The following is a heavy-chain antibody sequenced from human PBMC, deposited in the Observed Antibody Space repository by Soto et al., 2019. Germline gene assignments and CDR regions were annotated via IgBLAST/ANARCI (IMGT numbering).Heavy chain of an antibody. CDR3: ANLGEQQWLVMDY. J-gene: IGHJ4*02. Sequence: EVQLLESGGGLVQPGGSLRLSCAASGFTFSSYAMSWVRQAPGKGLEWVSAISGSGGSTYYADSVKGRFTISRDNSKNTLYLQMNSLRAEDTAVYYCANLGEQQWLVMDYWGQGTLVTVSS. D-gene: IGHD6-19*01. CDR2: ISGSGGST. CDR1: GFTFSSYA. V-gene: IGHV3-23*01.